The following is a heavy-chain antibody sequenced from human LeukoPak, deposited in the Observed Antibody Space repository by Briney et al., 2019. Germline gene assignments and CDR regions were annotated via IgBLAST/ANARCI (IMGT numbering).Heavy chain of an antibody. D-gene: IGHD1-26*01. Sequence: PSETLSLTCDVSGDSGASSGSYWSGWFRQPPGRGLEWIGYVHSSGSTKYNSSLGSRVTISVDTSKNQFSLKLSSVTAADTAVYYCARQTIVGATNWFDPWGQGTLVTVSS. V-gene: IGHV4-61*01. CDR1: GDSGASSGSYW. J-gene: IGHJ5*02. CDR2: VHSSGST. CDR3: ARQTIVGATNWFDP.